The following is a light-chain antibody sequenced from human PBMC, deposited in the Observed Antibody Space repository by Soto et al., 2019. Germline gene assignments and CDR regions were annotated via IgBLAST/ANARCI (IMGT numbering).Light chain of an antibody. V-gene: IGKV3-20*01. CDR1: QSVSSSS. Sequence: EIVLTQSPGTLSLSPGERATLSCRASQSVSSSSLAWYQQKPGQAPRLLIYGASSRATGIPDRFSGSGSGTAFTLTISTLEPEDFAVYYFQQYGSSPWTFGQGTKVDIK. J-gene: IGKJ1*01. CDR2: GAS. CDR3: QQYGSSPWT.